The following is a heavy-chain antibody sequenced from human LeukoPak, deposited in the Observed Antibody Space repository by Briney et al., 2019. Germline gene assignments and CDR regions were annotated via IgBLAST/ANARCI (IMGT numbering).Heavy chain of an antibody. CDR2: IIPIFGTA. CDR1: GGTFSSYA. V-gene: IGHV1-69*05. CDR3: ARPGGGYDWWYYYMDV. D-gene: IGHD5-12*01. Sequence: SVKVSCKASGGTFSSYAISWVRQAPGQGLEWMGRIIPIFGTANYAQKFQGRVTITTDESTSTAYMELSSLRSEDTAVYYCARPGGGYDWWYYYMDVWGKGTTVTVSS. J-gene: IGHJ6*03.